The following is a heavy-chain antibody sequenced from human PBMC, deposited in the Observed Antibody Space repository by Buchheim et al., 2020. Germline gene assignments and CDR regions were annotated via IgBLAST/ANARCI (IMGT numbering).Heavy chain of an antibody. V-gene: IGHV4-61*02. CDR1: GGPISSGSYY. Sequence: QVQLQESGPGLVKPSQTLSLTCTVSGGPISSGSYYWSWIRQPAGKGLEWIGRIYTSGSTNYNPSLKSRVTISVDTSKNQFSLKLSSVTAADTAVYYCARDGGYSSGWYEKYFQHWGQGTL. J-gene: IGHJ1*01. D-gene: IGHD6-19*01. CDR3: ARDGGYSSGWYEKYFQH. CDR2: IYTSGST.